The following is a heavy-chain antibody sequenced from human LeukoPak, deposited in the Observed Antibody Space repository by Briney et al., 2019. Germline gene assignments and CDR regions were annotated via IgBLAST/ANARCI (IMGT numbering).Heavy chain of an antibody. CDR3: AKGNSHYYYYMDV. CDR2: IWHDGSNK. V-gene: IGHV3-33*06. Sequence: PGGSLRLSCVASGFTFSNYGMHWVRQAPGKGLEWVAVIWHDGSNKFYADSVKGRFTISRDNSKNTLYLQMNSLRAEDTAVYYCAKGNSHYYYYMDVWGKGTTVTVSS. D-gene: IGHD4-23*01. CDR1: GFTFSNYG. J-gene: IGHJ6*03.